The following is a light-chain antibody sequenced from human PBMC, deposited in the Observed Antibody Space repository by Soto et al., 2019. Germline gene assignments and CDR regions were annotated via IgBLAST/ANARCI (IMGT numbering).Light chain of an antibody. J-gene: IGKJ2*01. CDR1: QTVSRS. Sequence: VLTQSPATLSVSPGERATLSCRASQTVSRSLAWYQQKPGQAPRLLIYGASMRATGVPDRFSGSGSGTDFTLTISSLQSEAFAVYYCQQYMDWPPYTFGQGTKVEIK. CDR2: GAS. CDR3: QQYMDWPPYT. V-gene: IGKV3-15*01.